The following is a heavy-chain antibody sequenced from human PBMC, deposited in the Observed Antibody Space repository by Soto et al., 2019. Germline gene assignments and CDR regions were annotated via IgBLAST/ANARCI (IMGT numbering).Heavy chain of an antibody. D-gene: IGHD2-15*01. CDR2: IYHSGST. J-gene: IGHJ5*02. CDR1: GGSISSGDYY. CDR3: ARERPGGARLDP. Sequence: QVQLQESGPGLVKPSQTLSLTCTVSGGSISSGDYYWSWIRQPPGKGLEWIGYIYHSGSTYYNPSLKSRVTISVSTSKNQFSLKLSSVTAADTAVYYCARERPGGARLDPWGQGTLVTVSS. V-gene: IGHV4-30-4*01.